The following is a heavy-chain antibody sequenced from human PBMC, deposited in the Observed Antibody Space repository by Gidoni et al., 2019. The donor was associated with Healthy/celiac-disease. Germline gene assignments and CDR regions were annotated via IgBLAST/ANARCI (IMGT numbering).Heavy chain of an antibody. J-gene: IGHJ4*02. CDR2: INPSGGST. D-gene: IGHD2-15*01. CDR3: ARDGVVVAAAFDY. Sequence: QVQLVQSVAEVKKPGASVKVSCKASGYTFTSYYMHWVRQAPGQGLEWRGKINPSGGSTSYAQKFQGRVTMTRDTSTSTVYMELSSLRSEDTAVYYCARDGVVVAAAFDYWGQGTLVTVSS. V-gene: IGHV1-46*01. CDR1: GYTFTSYY.